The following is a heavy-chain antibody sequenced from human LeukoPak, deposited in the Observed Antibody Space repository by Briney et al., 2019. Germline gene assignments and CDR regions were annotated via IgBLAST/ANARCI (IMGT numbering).Heavy chain of an antibody. V-gene: IGHV1-69*01. J-gene: IGHJ4*02. CDR3: ARGRYFDWFGNYYFDY. CDR1: GGTFSSYA. D-gene: IGHD3-9*01. CDR2: IIPIFGTA. Sequence: GASVKVSCKASGGTFSSYAISWVRQAPGQGLEWRGGIIPIFGTANYAQKFQGRVTITADESTSTAYMELSSLRSEDTAVYYCARGRYFDWFGNYYFDYWGQGTLVTVSS.